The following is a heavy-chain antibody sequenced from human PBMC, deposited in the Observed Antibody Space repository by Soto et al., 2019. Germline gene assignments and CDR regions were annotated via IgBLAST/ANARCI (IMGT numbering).Heavy chain of an antibody. CDR1: GGSISSSSYY. CDR2: IYYSGST. Sequence: QLQLQESGPGLVKPSETLSLTCTVSGGSISSSSYYWGWIRQPPGKGLEWIGSIYYSGSTYYNPSLKSRVTISVDTSKNQFSLKLSSVTAADTAVYYCARHFGVAPISEHWYFDLWGRGTLVTVSS. CDR3: ARHFGVAPISEHWYFDL. V-gene: IGHV4-39*01. D-gene: IGHD3-3*01. J-gene: IGHJ2*01.